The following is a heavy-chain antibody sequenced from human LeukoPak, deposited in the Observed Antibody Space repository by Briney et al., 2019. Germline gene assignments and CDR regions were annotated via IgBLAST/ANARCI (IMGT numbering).Heavy chain of an antibody. V-gene: IGHV1-2*02. CDR1: GYTFTGYY. J-gene: IGHJ6*03. Sequence: ASVKVSSKASGYTFTGYYMDWVRQAPGQGLEWMGWIKPNSGGTKYAQKFQGRDTMTRDTSISTAYMELSRLRSDDTAVYYCERGRRGIAVAGTRGSNYYYYMDGWGKGTTVTVSS. CDR2: IKPNSGGT. CDR3: ERGRRGIAVAGTRGSNYYYYMDG. D-gene: IGHD6-19*01.